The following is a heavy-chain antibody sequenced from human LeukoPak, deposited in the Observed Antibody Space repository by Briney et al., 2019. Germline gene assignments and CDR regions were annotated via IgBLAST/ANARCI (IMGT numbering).Heavy chain of an antibody. CDR2: IYYIGST. J-gene: IGHJ4*02. D-gene: IGHD1-26*01. CDR3: ATYSGNYNNFEY. CDR1: GGSISSYY. V-gene: IGHV4-59*08. Sequence: PSETLSLTCSFSGGSISSYYWSWIRQPPGKGPEWIGYIYYIGSTSYNPSLKSRVTISVDTSKNQFSLKLTSVTAADTAVYYCATYSGNYNNFEYWGQGTLVTVSS.